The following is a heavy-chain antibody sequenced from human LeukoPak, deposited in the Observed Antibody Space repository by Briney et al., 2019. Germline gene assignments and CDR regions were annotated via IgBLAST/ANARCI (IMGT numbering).Heavy chain of an antibody. CDR1: GFTFSRYS. Sequence: GGSLRLSCAASGFTFSRYSMNWVRQAPGKGLEWVSSISTSSSYIYYADSVKGRFTISRDNAKNSLYLQMNSLRAEDTAVYYCAELGITMIGGVWGKGTTVTVSS. D-gene: IGHD3-10*02. CDR2: ISTSSSYI. V-gene: IGHV3-21*01. J-gene: IGHJ6*04. CDR3: AELGITMIGGV.